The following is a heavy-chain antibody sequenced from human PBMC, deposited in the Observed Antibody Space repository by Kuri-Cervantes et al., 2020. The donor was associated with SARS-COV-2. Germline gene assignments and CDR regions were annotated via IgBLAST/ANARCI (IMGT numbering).Heavy chain of an antibody. CDR3: ARVINWFGP. CDR1: GDSVNIYY. J-gene: IGHJ5*02. V-gene: IGHV4-59*02. Sequence: SETLSLTCTVSGDSVNIYYRTWIRQPPGKGLEWIAYVSNTGSATYNPSLKGRVTMSLDTSKNQFSLKLRSVTAADTAVYYCARVINWFGPWGQGRQVTVSS. CDR2: VSNTGSA.